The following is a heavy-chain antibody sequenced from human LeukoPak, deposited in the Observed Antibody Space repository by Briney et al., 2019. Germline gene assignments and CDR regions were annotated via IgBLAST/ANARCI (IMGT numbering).Heavy chain of an antibody. D-gene: IGHD5-24*01. CDR1: RYTFTSYD. V-gene: IGHV1-8*01. J-gene: IGHJ4*02. CDR3: ARAELRWLQKDLGDY. Sequence: ASVKVSCKASRYTFTSYDISWLRQATGQGLEWLGWMNPNSGNTGYAQKFQGRVTMTRNTSISTAYMELSSLRSEDTAMYYCARAELRWLQKDLGDYWGQGTPVTVSS. CDR2: MNPNSGNT.